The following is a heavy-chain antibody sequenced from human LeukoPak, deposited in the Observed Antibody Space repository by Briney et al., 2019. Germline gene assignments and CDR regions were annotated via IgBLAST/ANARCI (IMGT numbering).Heavy chain of an antibody. D-gene: IGHD3-22*01. CDR3: ARPYYYDSRIDP. V-gene: IGHV4-30-4*01. Sequence: SETLSLTCTVSGGSISSGDYYWSWIRQPPRKGLEWLAYMYYSGSTYYNPSLKSRVTMSADTSKNQLSLKLSSVTAADTAVYYCARPYYYDSRIDPRGQGILVTVSS. CDR2: MYYSGST. CDR1: GGSISSGDYY. J-gene: IGHJ5*02.